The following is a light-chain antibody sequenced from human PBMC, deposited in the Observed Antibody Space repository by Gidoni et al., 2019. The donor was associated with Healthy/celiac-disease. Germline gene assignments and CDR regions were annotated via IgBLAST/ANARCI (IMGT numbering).Light chain of an antibody. V-gene: IGLV2-14*01. J-gene: IGLJ2*01. Sequence: GSPGQSITISCTGTSSDVGGYNYVSWYQQHPGKAPKLMIYEVSNRPSGVSNRFSGSKSGNTASLTISGLQAEDEADYYCSSYTSSSTNVVFGGGTKLT. CDR1: SSDVGGYNY. CDR3: SSYTSSSTNVV. CDR2: EVS.